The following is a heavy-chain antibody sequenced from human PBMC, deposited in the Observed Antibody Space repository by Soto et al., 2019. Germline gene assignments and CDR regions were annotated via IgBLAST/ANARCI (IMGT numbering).Heavy chain of an antibody. V-gene: IGHV4-59*01. Sequence: SETLSLTCTVSGGSISSYYWSWIRQPPGKGLEWIGYIYYSGSTNYNPSLKSRVTISVDTSKNQFSLKLSSVTAADTAVYYCARVGRFWSGYYNDYYGMDVWGQGTTVT. CDR2: IYYSGST. J-gene: IGHJ6*02. CDR3: ARVGRFWSGYYNDYYGMDV. D-gene: IGHD3-3*01. CDR1: GGSISSYY.